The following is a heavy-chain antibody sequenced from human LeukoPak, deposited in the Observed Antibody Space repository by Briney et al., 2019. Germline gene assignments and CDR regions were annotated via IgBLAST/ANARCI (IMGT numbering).Heavy chain of an antibody. J-gene: IGHJ3*02. Sequence: GGSLRLSCTASEFSFSRYSMHWVRQAPGKGLEWVSYISSSGSTIYYADSVKGRFIISRDNAKNSLYLQMNSLRAEDTAVYYCARAPHTAVVEDIWGQGTMVTVSS. V-gene: IGHV3-48*04. CDR1: EFSFSRYS. CDR3: ARAPHTAVVEDI. CDR2: ISSSGSTI. D-gene: IGHD5-18*01.